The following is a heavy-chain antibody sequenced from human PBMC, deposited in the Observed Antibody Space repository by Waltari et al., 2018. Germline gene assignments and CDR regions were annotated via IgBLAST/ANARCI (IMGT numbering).Heavy chain of an antibody. CDR1: GFTFSTYA. CDR2: SSHEGNNT. D-gene: IGHD2-8*02. Sequence: QEHLVESGGGVVQPGRSLRLSCAASGFTFSTYAMHWVRQAPGRGLEGVALSSHEGNNTYYADSVKGRMTDARDNSKKKVDLQMNGVRHGDSALYYCASGPPLYCTATTCFWKETWDVWGQGTMVTVSS. CDR3: ASGPPLYCTATTCFWKETWDV. V-gene: IGHV3-30*07. J-gene: IGHJ3*01.